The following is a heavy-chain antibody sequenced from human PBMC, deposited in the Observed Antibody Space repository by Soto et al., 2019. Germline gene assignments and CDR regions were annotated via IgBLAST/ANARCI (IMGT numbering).Heavy chain of an antibody. V-gene: IGHV4-59*01. CDR2: VDYSGNS. Sequence: PSETLSLTCTVSGGSINTYYWSWIRQPPGKGLEWIGYVDYSGNSDSSPSLKSRVTISIDTSKKQVSLKLNSVTAADTAVYYCAKDHCGGDCYADYWGQGTLVTVSS. CDR3: AKDHCGGDCYADY. J-gene: IGHJ4*02. CDR1: GGSINTYY. D-gene: IGHD2-21*02.